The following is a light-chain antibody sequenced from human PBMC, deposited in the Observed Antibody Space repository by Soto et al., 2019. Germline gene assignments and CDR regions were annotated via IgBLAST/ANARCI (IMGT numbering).Light chain of an antibody. CDR1: QSLLHSNGYNY. CDR2: LGS. Sequence: DIVMPQTPLSLSVTPGQPASISCRSSQSLLHSNGYNYLDWYLQKPGQSPQLLIYLGSNRSSGVPDRFSGSGSGTDFTLKISRVEAEDVGVYYCMQALQTPLTFGGGTKVDIK. J-gene: IGKJ4*01. CDR3: MQALQTPLT. V-gene: IGKV2-28*01.